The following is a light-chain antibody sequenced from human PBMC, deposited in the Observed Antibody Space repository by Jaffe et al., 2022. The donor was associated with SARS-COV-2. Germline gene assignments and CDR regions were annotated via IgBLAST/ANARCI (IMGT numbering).Light chain of an antibody. V-gene: IGLV1-40*01. CDR1: SSNIGAGYD. CDR2: GSS. J-gene: IGLJ3*02. CDR3: QSYDSSLTGWV. Sequence: QSVLTQPPSVSGAPGQRVTISCTGSSSNIGAGYDVHWYQQLPGTAPKLLINGSSNRPSGVPDRFSGSQSATSASLAITGLQAEDEADYYCQSYDSSLTGWVFGGGTKLTVL.